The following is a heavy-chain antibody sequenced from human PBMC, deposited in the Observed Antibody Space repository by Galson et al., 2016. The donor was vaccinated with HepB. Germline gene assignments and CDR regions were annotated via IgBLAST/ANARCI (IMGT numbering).Heavy chain of an antibody. Sequence: LSLTCAVSGGFINSGGASWGWIRQTPGQGLEWIGCFYYTGGTYYNPSLKSRVSISVDRPNNRFSLSLKSVTAADTAVYHCARVSVYAPNYYALDVCGKGTTVTVSS. CDR3: ARVSVYAPNYYALDV. CDR1: GGFINSGGAS. V-gene: IGHV4-30-2*01. J-gene: IGHJ6*04. CDR2: FYYTGGT. D-gene: IGHD2-8*01.